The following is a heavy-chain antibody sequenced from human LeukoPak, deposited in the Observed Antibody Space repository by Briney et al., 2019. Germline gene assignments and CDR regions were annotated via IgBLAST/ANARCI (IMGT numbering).Heavy chain of an antibody. D-gene: IGHD3-10*01. J-gene: IGHJ4*02. CDR3: ASGGLGARKYYSDPFDY. CDR1: GFTVSSNY. CDR2: IYSRGST. Sequence: PGGTLRLSCAASGFTVSSNYMSWARQAPEKGLEWVSIIYSRGSTYYADSVKGRFTISRDDSKNTVYLQMNSLRAEDAAVYYCASGGLGARKYYSDPFDYWGQGTLVTVSS. V-gene: IGHV3-53*01.